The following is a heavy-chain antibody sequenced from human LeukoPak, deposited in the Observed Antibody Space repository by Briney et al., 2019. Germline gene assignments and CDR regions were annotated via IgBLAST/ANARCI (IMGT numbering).Heavy chain of an antibody. V-gene: IGHV1-3*01. D-gene: IGHD2-2*01. CDR2: INAGKGNT. CDR1: GYTFSSYS. J-gene: IGHJ6*02. Sequence: ASVKVSCKASGYTFSSYSIHWVRQAPGQRLEWTGWINAGKGNTKYSQKFQGRVTITGDTSASTAYMELSSLRSEDTAVYYCARGSCSSTSCYMDVWGQGTTVTVSS. CDR3: ARGSCSSTSCYMDV.